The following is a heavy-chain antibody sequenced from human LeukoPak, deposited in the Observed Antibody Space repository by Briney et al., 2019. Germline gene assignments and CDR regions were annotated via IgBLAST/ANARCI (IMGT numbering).Heavy chain of an antibody. CDR3: GKDSVSTVVAPVATS. Sequence: GGSLRLSCAASGFTLSKNWMSWVRQAPGKGLEWVANIKQDGSEKNYVDSVKGRFTISRDNANNLLYLQMNSLRADDTAVYYCGKDSVSTVVAPVATSWGQGTPVTVSS. J-gene: IGHJ4*02. V-gene: IGHV3-7*01. D-gene: IGHD2-2*01. CDR1: GFTLSKNW. CDR2: IKQDGSEK.